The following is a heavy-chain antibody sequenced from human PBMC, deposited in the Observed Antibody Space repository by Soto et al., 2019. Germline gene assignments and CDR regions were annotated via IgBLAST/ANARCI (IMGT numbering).Heavy chain of an antibody. Sequence: SSETQSLTCTVSGGSVSDSGVYWIWIRQPPGKGLEWIAAIYYTGSTFYNPSLKSRVTVSVDTSKNQVSLNLSSVTAADTAIYYCARQKRYYYDSSGYPDHWGQGTLVTVSS. CDR2: IYYTGST. CDR1: GGSVSDSGVY. D-gene: IGHD3-22*01. V-gene: IGHV4-39*01. CDR3: ARQKRYYYDSSGYPDH. J-gene: IGHJ4*02.